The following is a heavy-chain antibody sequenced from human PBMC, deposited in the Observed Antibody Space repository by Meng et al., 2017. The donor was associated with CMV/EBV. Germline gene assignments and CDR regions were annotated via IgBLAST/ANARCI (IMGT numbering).Heavy chain of an antibody. D-gene: IGHD3-3*02. V-gene: IGHV1-2*02. CDR1: GYTFTGYY. Sequence: GESLKISCKTSGYTFTGYYIHWVRQAPGQGLEWMGWINPNTGGTNSPQKFQGRVTMTRDTSISTASMELSRLRSDDTAMYYCARVVGINIFGVLIPNWLDPWGQGTLVTVS. CDR3: ARVVGINIFGVLIPNWLDP. CDR2: INPNTGGT. J-gene: IGHJ5*02.